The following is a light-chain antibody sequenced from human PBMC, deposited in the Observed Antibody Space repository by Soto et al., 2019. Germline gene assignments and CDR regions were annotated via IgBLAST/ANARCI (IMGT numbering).Light chain of an antibody. Sequence: IQMTQSPSTLSASVGDRVTITCRASQSISSWLAWYQQKPGKAPKLPIYAASSLQSGVPSRFSGSGSGTDFTLTINSLQPEDFATYYCQQANSFPLTFGGGTKVDI. CDR1: QSISSW. CDR2: AAS. CDR3: QQANSFPLT. V-gene: IGKV1-12*01. J-gene: IGKJ4*01.